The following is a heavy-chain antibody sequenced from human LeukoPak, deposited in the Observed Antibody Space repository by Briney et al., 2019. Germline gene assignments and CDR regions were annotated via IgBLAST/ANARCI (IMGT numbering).Heavy chain of an antibody. CDR3: ASSSPAPFDY. V-gene: IGHV4-59*01. CDR2: IYYSGST. Sequence: PSETLSLTCTVSGVSISSYYWSWIRQPPGKGLEWIGYIYYSGSTNYNPSLKSRVTISVDTSKNQFSLKLSSVTAADTAVYYCASSSPAPFDYWGQGTLVTVSS. J-gene: IGHJ4*02. CDR1: GVSISSYY.